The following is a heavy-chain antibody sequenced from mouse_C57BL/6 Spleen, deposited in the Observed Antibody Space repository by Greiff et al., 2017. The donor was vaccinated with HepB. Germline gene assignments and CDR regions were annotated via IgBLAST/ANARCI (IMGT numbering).Heavy chain of an antibody. CDR3: ARSGSSDYYAMDY. V-gene: IGHV1-4*01. D-gene: IGHD1-1*01. J-gene: IGHJ4*01. CDR1: GYTFTSYT. CDR2: INPSSGYT. Sequence: VQLQQSGAELARPGASVKMSCKASGYTFTSYTMHWVKQRPGQGLEWIGYINPSSGYTKYNQKFKDKATLTADKSSNTAYMQLSSLTSEDSAVYYCARSGSSDYYAMDYWGQGTSVTVSS.